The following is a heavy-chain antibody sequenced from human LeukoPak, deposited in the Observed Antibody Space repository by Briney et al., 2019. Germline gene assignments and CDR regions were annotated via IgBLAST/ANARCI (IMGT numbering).Heavy chain of an antibody. CDR3: AKTRSAAWSGYYLFDY. Sequence: GGSLRLSCAASGFTVSSNEMSWVRQAPGKGLGWVSSISGGSTYYADSRKGRFTISRDNSKNTLHLQMNSLRAEDTAVYYCAKTRSAAWSGYYLFDYWGQGTLVTVSS. D-gene: IGHD3-3*01. V-gene: IGHV3-38-3*01. CDR2: ISGGST. CDR1: GFTVSSNE. J-gene: IGHJ4*02.